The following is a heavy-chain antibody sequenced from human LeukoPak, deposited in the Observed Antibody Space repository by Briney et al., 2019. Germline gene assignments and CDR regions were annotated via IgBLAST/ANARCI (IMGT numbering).Heavy chain of an antibody. D-gene: IGHD4-17*01. CDR1: GGTFSSYA. CDR2: IIPIFGTA. J-gene: IGHJ4*02. CDR3: ARHAVDGDPQFDY. Sequence: GASVKVSCKASGGTFSSYAISWVRQAPGQGLEWMGGIIPIFGTANYAQKFQGRVTITADESTSTAYMELSSLRSEDTAVYYCARHAVDGDPQFDYWGQGTLVTVSS. V-gene: IGHV1-69*13.